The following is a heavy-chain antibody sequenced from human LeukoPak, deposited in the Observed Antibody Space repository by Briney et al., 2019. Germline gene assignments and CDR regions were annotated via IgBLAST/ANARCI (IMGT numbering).Heavy chain of an antibody. J-gene: IGHJ4*02. V-gene: IGHV4-34*01. CDR2: INHSGST. D-gene: IGHD2-2*01. CDR3: ARHGMIVVVPAKKSFDY. CDR1: GESFSGYY. Sequence: SETLSLTCAVYGESFSGYYWSWIRQPPGKGLEWIGEINHSGSTNYNPSLKSRVTISVDTSKNQFSLKLSSVTAADTAVYYCARHGMIVVVPAKKSFDYWGQGTLVTVSS.